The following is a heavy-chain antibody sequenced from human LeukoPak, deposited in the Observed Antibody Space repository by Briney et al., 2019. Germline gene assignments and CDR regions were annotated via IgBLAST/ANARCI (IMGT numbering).Heavy chain of an antibody. CDR1: GFTFSSYG. J-gene: IGHJ4*02. CDR2: IWYDGNNK. D-gene: IGHD6-19*01. CDR3: ARDRSRGWNLGAPNGYFDY. Sequence: GGSLRLSCAASGFTFSSYGIHWVRQAPGKGLEWVAVIWYDGNNKDYADSVKGRFTISRDNSRNTLYLQMNSLRVDDTAVYYCARDRSRGWNLGAPNGYFDYWGQGTLVTVSS. V-gene: IGHV3-33*01.